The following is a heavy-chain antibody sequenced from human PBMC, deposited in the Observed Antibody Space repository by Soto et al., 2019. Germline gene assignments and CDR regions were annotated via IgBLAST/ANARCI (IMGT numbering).Heavy chain of an antibody. CDR1: GFTFSTHG. J-gene: IGHJ6*02. CDR2: ISASGDSR. Sequence: PGGSLRLSCVASGFTSGFTFSTHGMSGVRQAPGKGLEWVSAISASGDSRHYADSVKGRFSISRDNSKDTLFLQMSSLRADDTAVYYCAKNDRHYYYVMDVWGQGTTVTVSS. V-gene: IGHV3-23*01. D-gene: IGHD1-1*01. CDR3: AKNDRHYYYVMDV.